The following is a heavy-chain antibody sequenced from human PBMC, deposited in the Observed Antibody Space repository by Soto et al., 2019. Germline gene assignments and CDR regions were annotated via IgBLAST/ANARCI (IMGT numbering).Heavy chain of an antibody. J-gene: IGHJ6*03. Sequence: EVQLVESGGGLVQPGGSLRLSCAASGFTFSSYWMSWVRQAPGKGLEWVANIKQDGSEKYYVDSVKGRFTISRDNAKNSLYLQMNSLRAEDTAVYYCAREDGDYYYYYYYMDVWGKGTTVTVSS. V-gene: IGHV3-7*01. CDR1: GFTFSSYW. D-gene: IGHD4-17*01. CDR2: IKQDGSEK. CDR3: AREDGDYYYYYYYMDV.